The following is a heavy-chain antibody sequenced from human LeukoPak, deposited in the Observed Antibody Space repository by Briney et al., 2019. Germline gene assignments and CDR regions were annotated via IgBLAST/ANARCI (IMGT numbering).Heavy chain of an antibody. CDR1: GFTFSNFA. CDR2: ISYDGSNK. V-gene: IGHV3-30-3*01. J-gene: IGHJ4*02. CDR3: PRVTSEASFDY. Sequence: GRSLRLSCAASGFTFSNFAMHWVRQAPGKGLEWVALISYDGSNKYYADSAKGRFTISRDNSKNTLYLQMNSLRADDTAVYYCPRVTSEASFDYWGQGTLVIVSS.